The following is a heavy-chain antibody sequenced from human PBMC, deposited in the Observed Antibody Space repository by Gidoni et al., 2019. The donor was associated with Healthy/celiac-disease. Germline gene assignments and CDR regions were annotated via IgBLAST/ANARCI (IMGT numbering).Heavy chain of an antibody. J-gene: IGHJ4*02. CDR1: GGTFSSYA. D-gene: IGHD1-20*01. CDR3: ATNPETTQYNWNFHY. V-gene: IGHV1-69*01. CDR2: LIHFFGTA. Sequence: QVQRVQSGAEGKKPGCSVKVSCKASGGTFSSYAISWVRQAPGQGLEWMGGLIHFFGTANFAQKFQGRVTITADESTSTAYMELSSLRSEDTAVYYCATNPETTQYNWNFHYWGQGTLVTVSS.